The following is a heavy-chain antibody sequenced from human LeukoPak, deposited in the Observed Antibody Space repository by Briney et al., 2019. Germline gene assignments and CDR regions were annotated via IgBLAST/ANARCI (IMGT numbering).Heavy chain of an antibody. D-gene: IGHD2-15*01. CDR1: GFIFRNYA. Sequence: GRSLRLSRAASGFIFRNYAMHWVRQAPGKGLEWVAVISNDGRFQLYADSVQGRFIISRDTSKNTLYLQMNSLRPDDTAVYYCMLPPWAEGGPWGQGTLVIVSS. CDR3: MLPPWAEGGP. J-gene: IGHJ5*02. V-gene: IGHV3-30*14. CDR2: ISNDGRFQ.